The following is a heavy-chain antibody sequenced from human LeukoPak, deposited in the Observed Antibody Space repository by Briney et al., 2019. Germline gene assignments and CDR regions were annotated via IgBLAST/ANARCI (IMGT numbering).Heavy chain of an antibody. CDR3: ARDLGNEGAQDY. J-gene: IGHJ4*02. Sequence: PGGSLRLSCAASGFTFSSYSMNWVRQAPGKGLEWVSSISSSSSYIYYADSVKGRFTISRDNAKNSLYLQMNSLRAEDTAVYYCARDLGNEGAQDYWGQGTLVTVSS. V-gene: IGHV3-21*01. CDR2: ISSSSSYI. CDR1: GFTFSSYS.